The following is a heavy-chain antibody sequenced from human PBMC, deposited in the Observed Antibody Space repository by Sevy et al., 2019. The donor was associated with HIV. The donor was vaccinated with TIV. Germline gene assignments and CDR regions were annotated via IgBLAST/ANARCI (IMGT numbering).Heavy chain of an antibody. J-gene: IGHJ3*01. D-gene: IGHD3-22*01. Sequence: GGSLRPSCAASGFTFNTHVMNWVRQAPGKGLEWVSSISGFGNTYYADSVRGRFTISRDNAKNTLYLQMNSLRADDTAVYYCAKVLNPALESMMEVTVRSLKGFDVWGQGTMVTVSS. CDR2: ISGFGNT. CDR3: AKVLNPALESMMEVTVRSLKGFDV. CDR1: GFTFNTHV. V-gene: IGHV3-23*01.